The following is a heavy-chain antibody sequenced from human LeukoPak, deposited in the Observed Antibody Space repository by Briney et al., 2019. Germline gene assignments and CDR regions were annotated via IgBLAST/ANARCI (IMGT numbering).Heavy chain of an antibody. CDR1: GFTFSSYT. J-gene: IGHJ4*02. V-gene: IGHV3-21*01. Sequence: KTGGSLRLSCAASGFTFSSYTMNWVRQAPGKGLEWVSSISGSSNYIYHADSVKGRFTISRDNAKNSLYLQMSSLRAEDTAVYYCARDAYGSSVDYWGQGTLVTVSS. D-gene: IGHD1-26*01. CDR2: ISGSSNYI. CDR3: ARDAYGSSVDY.